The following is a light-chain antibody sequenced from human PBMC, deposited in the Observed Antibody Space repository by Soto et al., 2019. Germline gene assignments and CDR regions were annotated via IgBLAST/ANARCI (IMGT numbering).Light chain of an antibody. Sequence: DIQLTQSPSLLSASVGDRVTITCRASQAISTYLAWYQQTSGKAPKLLISAASTLQHGVPSRFRGSGSGTQFTLTISSLQPEDFATYYCQQLNAYPLTFGGGTRVEIK. CDR3: QQLNAYPLT. J-gene: IGKJ4*01. V-gene: IGKV1-9*01. CDR1: QAISTY. CDR2: AAS.